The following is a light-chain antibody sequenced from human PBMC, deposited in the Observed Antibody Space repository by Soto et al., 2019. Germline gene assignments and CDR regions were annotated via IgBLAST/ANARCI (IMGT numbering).Light chain of an antibody. CDR3: SSYTSSASYV. J-gene: IGLJ1*01. CDR1: NSDVGGYNY. V-gene: IGLV2-14*01. CDR2: EVS. Sequence: QSVLTQPASVSGSPGQSITISCTGTNSDVGGYNYVSWYQQHPGKAPELMIYEVSHRPSGVSNRFSGSKSDNTASLTISGLQAEDEDDYYCSSYTSSASYVLGTRTKVTV.